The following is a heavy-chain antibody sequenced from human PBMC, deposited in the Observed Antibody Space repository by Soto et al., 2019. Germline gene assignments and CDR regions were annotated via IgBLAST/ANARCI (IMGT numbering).Heavy chain of an antibody. CDR2: ISGSGGST. Sequence: GESLKISCAASGFTFSSYAMSWVRQAPGKGLEWVSAISGSGGSTYYADSVKGRFTISRGNSKNTLYLQMNSLRAEDTAVYYCAKATEYSSSSQGYYYYGMDVWGQGTTVTVSS. CDR3: AKATEYSSSSQGYYYYGMDV. J-gene: IGHJ6*02. V-gene: IGHV3-23*01. D-gene: IGHD6-6*01. CDR1: GFTFSSYA.